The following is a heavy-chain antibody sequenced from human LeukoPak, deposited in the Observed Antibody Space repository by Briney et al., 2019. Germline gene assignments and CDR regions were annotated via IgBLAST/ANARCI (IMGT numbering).Heavy chain of an antibody. CDR1: GYTLTELS. D-gene: IGHD3-16*01. CDR2: FDPEDGET. J-gene: IGHJ5*02. CDR3: ARDQAPRMITFGGPRRWFDP. Sequence: ASVKVSCKVSGYTLTELSMHWVRQAPGKGLEWMGGFDPEDGETIYAQKFQGRVTMTEDTSTDTAYMELSSLRSEDTAVYYCARDQAPRMITFGGPRRWFDPWGQGTLVTVSS. V-gene: IGHV1-24*01.